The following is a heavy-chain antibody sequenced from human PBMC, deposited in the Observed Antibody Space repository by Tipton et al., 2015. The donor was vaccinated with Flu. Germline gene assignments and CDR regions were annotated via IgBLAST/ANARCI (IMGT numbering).Heavy chain of an antibody. CDR2: INHSGST. Sequence: TLSLTCAVYGGSFSGYYWSWIRQPPGKGLEWIGEINHSGSTNYNPSLKSRVTISVDTSKNQFSLKLSSVTAADTAVYYCARGPPMILYYYYYYGMDVWDQGP. V-gene: IGHV4-34*01. CDR3: ARGPPMILYYYYYYGMDV. J-gene: IGHJ6*02. D-gene: IGHD3-22*01. CDR1: GGSFSGYY.